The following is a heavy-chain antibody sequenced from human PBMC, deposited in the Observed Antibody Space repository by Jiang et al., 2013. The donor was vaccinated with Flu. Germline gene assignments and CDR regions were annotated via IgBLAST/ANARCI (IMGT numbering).Heavy chain of an antibody. J-gene: IGHJ4*02. D-gene: IGHD3-10*01. CDR2: IFSNDEK. V-gene: IGHV2-26*01. CDR3: ARNIDYYGSGAYDY. Sequence: PTQTLTLTCTVSGFSLRIPRMGVSWIRQPPGKALEWLAHIFSNDEKSYSPSLRSRLTISKDTSKSQVVLTMTNMVPMDTATYFCARNIDYYGSGAYDYWGQGTLVTVSS. CDR1: GFSLRIPRMG.